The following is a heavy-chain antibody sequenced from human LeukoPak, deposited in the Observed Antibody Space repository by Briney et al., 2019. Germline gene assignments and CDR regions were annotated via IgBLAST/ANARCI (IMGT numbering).Heavy chain of an antibody. D-gene: IGHD2-2*02. CDR2: MNPNSGNT. CDR3: ARVSHTLYCSSTSCYRVDYYYMDV. J-gene: IGHJ6*03. Sequence: ASVKVSCKASGYTFTSYDINWVRQATGQGLEWMGWMNPNSGNTGYAQKFQGRVTITRNTSISTAYMELSSLRSEDTAVYYCARVSHTLYCSSTSCYRVDYYYMDVWGKGTTVTVSS. V-gene: IGHV1-8*03. CDR1: GYTFTSYD.